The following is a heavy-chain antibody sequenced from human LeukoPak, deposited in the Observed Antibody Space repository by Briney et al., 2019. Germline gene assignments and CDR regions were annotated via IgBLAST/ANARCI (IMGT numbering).Heavy chain of an antibody. J-gene: IGHJ4*02. D-gene: IGHD1-1*01. CDR2: IRQDGSEK. Sequence: GGSLRLSCAASGFTFSNYWMSWVRQAPGKGLEWVANIRQDGSEKYYVDSMRGRFTISRDNAKNSLYLKMSSLRAEDTAVYYCARSTAGLDYWGQGTLVTVSS. CDR3: ARSTAGLDY. V-gene: IGHV3-7*01. CDR1: GFTFSNYW.